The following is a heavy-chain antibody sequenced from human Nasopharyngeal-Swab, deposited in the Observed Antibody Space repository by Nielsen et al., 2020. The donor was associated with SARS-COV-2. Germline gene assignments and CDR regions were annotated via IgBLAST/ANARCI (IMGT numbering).Heavy chain of an antibody. Sequence: ASVKVSCKASGYTFTSYAMHWVRQAPGQRLEWMGWINAGNGNTKYSQKFQGRVTITRDTSASTAYMELSSLRSGDTAVYYCARDPVWFGELTSYYYYGMDVWGQGTTVTVSS. J-gene: IGHJ6*02. V-gene: IGHV1-3*01. CDR3: ARDPVWFGELTSYYYYGMDV. CDR2: INAGNGNT. CDR1: GYTFTSYA. D-gene: IGHD3-10*01.